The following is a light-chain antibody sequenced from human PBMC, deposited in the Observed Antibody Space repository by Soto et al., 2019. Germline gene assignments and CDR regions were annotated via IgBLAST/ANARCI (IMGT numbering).Light chain of an antibody. CDR3: QQYGSSPTWT. Sequence: EIVLTQSPGTLSLSPGERATLSCRASQCVSSSYLAWYQQKPGQAPRLLIYGASSRATGIPDRFSGSGSGTDFALTISRLEPEDFAVHYCQQYGSSPTWTFGQGTKVEIK. CDR1: QCVSSSY. V-gene: IGKV3-20*01. CDR2: GAS. J-gene: IGKJ1*01.